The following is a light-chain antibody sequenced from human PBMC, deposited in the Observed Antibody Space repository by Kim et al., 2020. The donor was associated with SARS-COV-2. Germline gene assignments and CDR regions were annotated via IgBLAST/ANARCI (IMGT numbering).Light chain of an antibody. Sequence: ELTQPPSVSVSPGQTARITCSGDALPKQYAYWFQQKPGQAPVVVIYEDTERPSGIPERFSGSTSGTTVTLTISGVQAEDEADYYCQSADSTDTFWVFGGGTQLTVL. J-gene: IGLJ3*02. V-gene: IGLV3-25*03. CDR2: EDT. CDR3: QSADSTDTFWV. CDR1: ALPKQY.